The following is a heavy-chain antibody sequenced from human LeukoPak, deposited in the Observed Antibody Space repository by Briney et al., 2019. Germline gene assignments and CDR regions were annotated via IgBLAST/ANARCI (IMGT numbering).Heavy chain of an antibody. V-gene: IGHV4-59*02. CDR1: GGSVSSYY. CDR2: ISDSGTI. J-gene: IGHJ3*02. CDR3: ARDQVTMVRGVIHDAFDI. D-gene: IGHD3-10*01. Sequence: SEALSLTCTVSGGSVSSYYWSWIRQPPGKGLEWIGYISDSGTINYNPTLKSRVSISVDTSKNQFSLKLSSVTAADTAVYYCARDQVTMVRGVIHDAFDIWGQGTMVTVSS.